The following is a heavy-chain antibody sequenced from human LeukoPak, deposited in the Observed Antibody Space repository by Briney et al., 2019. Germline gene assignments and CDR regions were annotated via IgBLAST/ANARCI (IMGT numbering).Heavy chain of an antibody. Sequence: GGSLRLSCAASGFTFSSYAMHWVRQAPGKGLEWVAVISYEGSNKYYADSVKGRFTISRDNSKNTLYLQMNSLRAEDTAVYYCARDGTVRYSYGPDYWGQGTLVTVSS. CDR3: ARDGTVRYSYGPDY. CDR1: GFTFSSYA. J-gene: IGHJ4*02. CDR2: ISYEGSNK. V-gene: IGHV3-30-3*01. D-gene: IGHD5-18*01.